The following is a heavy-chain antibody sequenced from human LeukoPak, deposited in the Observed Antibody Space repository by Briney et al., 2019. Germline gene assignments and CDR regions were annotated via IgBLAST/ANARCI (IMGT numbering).Heavy chain of an antibody. J-gene: IGHJ4*01. D-gene: IGHD5-24*01. CDR3: ASLDAYNKFFED. V-gene: IGHV4-59*12. CDR2: IYYSGST. Sequence: SETLSLTCTVSGGSISSYYWSWIRQPPGKGLEWIGYIYYSGSTNYDPSLKSRVTISVDTSKNQFSLKMISVTAADTSVYYCASLDAYNKFFEDWGQGTLVTVSS. CDR1: GGSISSYY.